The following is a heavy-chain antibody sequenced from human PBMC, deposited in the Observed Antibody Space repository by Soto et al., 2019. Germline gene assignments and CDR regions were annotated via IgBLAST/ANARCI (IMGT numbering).Heavy chain of an antibody. V-gene: IGHV3-74*01. CDR3: ERGPIGKYGVWNY. Sequence: GGSLRLSCAAAGFTFSSYCMHWVRQAPGKGLVWVSRINPDGSITTYADSVKGRFTISRDNAKNTLYLQMNSLRGDDTAVYYCERGPIGKYGVWNYWGEGTLVPVSP. D-gene: IGHD2-8*01. J-gene: IGHJ4*02. CDR1: GFTFSSYC. CDR2: INPDGSIT.